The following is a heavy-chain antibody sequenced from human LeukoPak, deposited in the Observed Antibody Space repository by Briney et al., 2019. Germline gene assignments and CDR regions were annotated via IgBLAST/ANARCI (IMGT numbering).Heavy chain of an antibody. CDR2: IRYDGSKK. D-gene: IGHD4-17*01. J-gene: IGHJ4*02. CDR3: AREVDDYGDYLRNY. V-gene: IGHV3-33*01. Sequence: GGSLRLSCAASGFTFSNYGMHWVRQAPGKGLEWVALIRYDGSKKDYADSVKGRFTISRDNSKNTLYLQMNSLRAEDTAVYYCAREVDDYGDYLRNYWGQGTLVTVSS. CDR1: GFTFSNYG.